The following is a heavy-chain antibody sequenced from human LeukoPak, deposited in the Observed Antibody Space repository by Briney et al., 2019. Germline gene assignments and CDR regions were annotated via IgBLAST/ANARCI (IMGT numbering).Heavy chain of an antibody. V-gene: IGHV4-59*08. CDR1: GGSISRYY. Sequence: SETLSLTCTVSGGSISRYYWSWIRQPPGKGLEWIGYIYYSGSTNYNPSLKSRVTISVDTSKNQFSLKLSSVTAADTAVYYCARPHQNYPVHAFDIWGQGTMVTVSS. CDR2: IYYSGST. J-gene: IGHJ3*02. D-gene: IGHD1-1*01. CDR3: ARPHQNYPVHAFDI.